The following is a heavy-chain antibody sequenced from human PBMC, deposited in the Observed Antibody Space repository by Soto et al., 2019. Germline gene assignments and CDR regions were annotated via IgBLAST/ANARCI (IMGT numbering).Heavy chain of an antibody. Sequence: EVQLLESGGGLVQPGGSLRLSCAASGFTFSSYAMSWVRQAPGRGLEWVSAISGTGGSTYYADSVKGRFTISRDNSKNTLYVHMGSRRAEYTAGFYCARAPFSGKPTVFDYWGQGTLVTVSS. V-gene: IGHV3-23*01. CDR2: ISGTGGST. J-gene: IGHJ4*02. CDR1: GFTFSSYA. D-gene: IGHD4-17*01. CDR3: ARAPFSGKPTVFDY.